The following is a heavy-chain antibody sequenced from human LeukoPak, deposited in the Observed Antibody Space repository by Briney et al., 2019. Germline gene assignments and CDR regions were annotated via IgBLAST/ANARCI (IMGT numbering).Heavy chain of an antibody. J-gene: IGHJ5*02. V-gene: IGHV4-59*08. CDR3: ARHAADSSGSFKWFDP. CDR2: IYYSGST. Sequence: SETLSLTWTVSGGSISSYYWSWIRQPPGKGLEWIGYIYYSGSTNYNPSLKSRVTISVDTSKNQFSLKLSSVTAADTAVYYCARHAADSSGSFKWFDPWGQGTLVTVSS. D-gene: IGHD3-22*01. CDR1: GGSISSYY.